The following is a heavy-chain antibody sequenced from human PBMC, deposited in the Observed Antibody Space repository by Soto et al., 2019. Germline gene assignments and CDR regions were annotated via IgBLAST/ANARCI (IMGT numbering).Heavy chain of an antibody. Sequence: PGGSLRLSCAASGFTFDDYAMHWVRQAPGKGLEWVSGISWNSGSIGYADSVKGRFTISRDNAKNSLYLQMNSLRAEDTALYYCAKDRSFVIEYYFDYWGQGTLVTVSS. CDR1: GFTFDDYA. J-gene: IGHJ4*02. V-gene: IGHV3-9*01. CDR3: AKDRSFVIEYYFDY. D-gene: IGHD3-16*01. CDR2: ISWNSGSI.